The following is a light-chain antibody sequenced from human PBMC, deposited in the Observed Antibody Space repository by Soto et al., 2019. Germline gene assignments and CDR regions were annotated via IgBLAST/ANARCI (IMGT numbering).Light chain of an antibody. V-gene: IGKV1-39*01. Sequence: DIQMTQSPSSLSASVGDRVTITCRASQTISNLLTWYQQKPGKAPKLLIYAASNLQSGVPSRFSGSGSGTDFTLTITSLQPEDFATYYWQQTYSTPLTFGGGTKVEIK. CDR2: AAS. J-gene: IGKJ4*01. CDR3: QQTYSTPLT. CDR1: QTISNL.